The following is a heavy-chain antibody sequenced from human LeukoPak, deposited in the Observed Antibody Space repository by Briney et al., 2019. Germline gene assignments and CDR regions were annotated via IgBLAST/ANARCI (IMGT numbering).Heavy chain of an antibody. J-gene: IGHJ6*03. CDR2: INHSGST. CDR1: GGSFSGYY. CDR3: ARGQRRSYYYYYYMDV. V-gene: IGHV4-34*01. Sequence: PSETLSLTCAVYGGSFSGYYWSWIRQPPGKGLEWIGEINHSGSTNYNPSLKSRVTISVDTSKNQFSLKLSSVTAADTAVYYCARGQRRSYYYYYYMDVWGKGTTVTV.